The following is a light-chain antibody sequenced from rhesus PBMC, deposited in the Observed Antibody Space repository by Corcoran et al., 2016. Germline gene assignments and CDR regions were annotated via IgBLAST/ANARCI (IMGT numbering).Light chain of an antibody. CDR3: QQHDNSPMYS. CDR1: QGIRNW. Sequence: DIQMTQSPSSLSASVGDRVTITCRASQGIRNWLAWYQQKPGKAPKLLIYRTSKLATGVPSRFSGSGYGTELTLTISSLQTEDIATDYCQQHDNSPMYSFGQGTKVEIK. V-gene: IGKV1-69*01. CDR2: RTS. J-gene: IGKJ2*01.